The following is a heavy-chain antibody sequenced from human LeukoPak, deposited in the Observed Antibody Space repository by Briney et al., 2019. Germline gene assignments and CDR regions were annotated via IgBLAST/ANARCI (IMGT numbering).Heavy chain of an antibody. D-gene: IGHD2-2*01. J-gene: IGHJ5*01. CDR2: ISGGGGST. Sequence: PGGSLRLSCAASGFTFSSYDMSWVRQAPGKGLEWVSAISGGGGSTYYADSVKGRFTISRDNSKSTLYLQMSSLRAEDTAVYYCAKDRHAPGRYCSSTTCFPFDSWGQGTLVTVSS. V-gene: IGHV3-23*01. CDR1: GFTFSSYD. CDR3: AKDRHAPGRYCSSTTCFPFDS.